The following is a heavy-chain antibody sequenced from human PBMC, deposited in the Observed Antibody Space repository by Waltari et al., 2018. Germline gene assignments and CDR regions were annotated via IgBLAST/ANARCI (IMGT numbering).Heavy chain of an antibody. V-gene: IGHV1-69*13. D-gene: IGHD2-2*01. CDR2: LIPSLGTA. Sequence: QVQLVQSGAEVKKPGSSVKVSCKASGGTFSSYAISWVRQAPGQGLEWMGRLIPSLGTANYAQKCHGRVTITGDKSRRTAYMELSSLRSEDTAVDYCARADCSSTSCAIDYWGQGTLVTVAS. J-gene: IGHJ4*02. CDR1: GGTFSSYA. CDR3: ARADCSSTSCAIDY.